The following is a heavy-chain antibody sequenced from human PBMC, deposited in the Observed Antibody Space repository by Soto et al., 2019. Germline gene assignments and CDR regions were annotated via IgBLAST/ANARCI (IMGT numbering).Heavy chain of an antibody. V-gene: IGHV3-23*01. CDR3: AKATRGGAATLIRDY. Sequence: EVPVLESGGGLVQPGAALRLSCAAAGFTFSIYAMSWVRQAPGKGLEWVSAISGSGGSTYYADSLKGRFTISRYNSKNTLYLQMNSLRADDTAVYYCAKATRGGAATLIRDYWGQGTLVTVSS. D-gene: IGHD6-13*01. J-gene: IGHJ4*02. CDR1: GFTFSIYA. CDR2: ISGSGGST.